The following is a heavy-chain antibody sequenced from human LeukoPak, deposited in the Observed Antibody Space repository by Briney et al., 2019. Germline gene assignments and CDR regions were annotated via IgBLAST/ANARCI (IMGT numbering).Heavy chain of an antibody. CDR2: ISHDGSNK. D-gene: IGHD3-22*01. CDR1: GFTFSSYA. Sequence: PGRSLRLSCAASGFTFSSYAMHWVRQAPGKGLEWVAVISHDGSNKYYADSVKGRFTISRDNSKNTLYLQMNSLRAEDTAVYYCASSDKLVVISGGFDIWGQGTMVTVSS. V-gene: IGHV3-30*04. J-gene: IGHJ3*02. CDR3: ASSDKLVVISGGFDI.